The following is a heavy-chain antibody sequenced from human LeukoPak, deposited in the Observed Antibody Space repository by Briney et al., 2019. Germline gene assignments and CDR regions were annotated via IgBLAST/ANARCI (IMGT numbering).Heavy chain of an antibody. CDR3: ARYGGSYYFDN. CDR2: IKQDGSER. Sequence: GGSLRLSCATSGFTFSNYWMSWVRQAPGKGLEWVANIKQDGSERYYVDSVKGRFTISRDNAKNSLYLQMNSLRAEDTAVYYRARYGGSYYFDNWGQGTLVTVSS. V-gene: IGHV3-7*01. CDR1: GFTFSNYW. D-gene: IGHD1-26*01. J-gene: IGHJ4*02.